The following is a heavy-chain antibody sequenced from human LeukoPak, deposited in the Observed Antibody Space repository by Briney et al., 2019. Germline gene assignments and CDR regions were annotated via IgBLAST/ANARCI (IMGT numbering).Heavy chain of an antibody. CDR1: GFTFSSYS. Sequence: GVSLRLSCAASGFTFSSYSMNWVRQAPGKGLEWVSSISIISTYIYYADSVKGRFTISRDNAKNSLYLQMYSLRDEDTAVYYCARGLVVVVPAASDYWFDPWGQGTLVTVSS. CDR3: ARGLVVVVPAASDYWFDP. D-gene: IGHD2-2*01. CDR2: ISIISTYI. V-gene: IGHV3-21*01. J-gene: IGHJ5*02.